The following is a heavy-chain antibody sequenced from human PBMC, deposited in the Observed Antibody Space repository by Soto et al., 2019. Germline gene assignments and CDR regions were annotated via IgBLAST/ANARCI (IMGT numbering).Heavy chain of an antibody. J-gene: IGHJ4*02. CDR2: LWSYWSTGTNE. D-gene: IGHD3-16*01. CDR1: GFTFSSYG. CDR3: ARVGGSYYFDH. Sequence: GGSLRLSCAASGFTFSSYGMHWVRQAPGKGLEWVAVLWSYWSTGTNEYYADSVKGRLTISRDNSKNMLYLQMNSLRGEDTAVYYCARVGGSYYFDHWGQGTLVTVSS. V-gene: IGHV3-33*01.